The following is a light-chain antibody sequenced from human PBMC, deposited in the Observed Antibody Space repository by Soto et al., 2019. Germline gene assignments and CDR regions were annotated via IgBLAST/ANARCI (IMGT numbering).Light chain of an antibody. CDR1: QSVDNC. J-gene: IGKJ5*01. V-gene: IGKV3-11*01. CDR2: DAS. Sequence: EIVLTQSPATLSLSPGERDTLSCRASQSVDNCLAWYQQKPGQAPRLLIYDASDRAPGIPARFSGSGSGTDFSLTISNLDPEDFAVYYCQQCSNWPPITFGQGTRLEIK. CDR3: QQCSNWPPIT.